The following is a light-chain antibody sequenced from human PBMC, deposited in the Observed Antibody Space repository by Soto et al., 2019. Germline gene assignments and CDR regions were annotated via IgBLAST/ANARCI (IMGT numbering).Light chain of an antibody. CDR3: SSYTVSSAPVI. CDR2: DVT. J-gene: IGLJ2*01. V-gene: IGLV2-14*03. Sequence: QSVMTQPPSVSAAPGQKVTISCSGTSSDIGAYNYVSWYQQHPDKAPKLIIFDVTNRPSGVSGRFSGSKSANTASLTISGLQFEDEADYYCSSYTVSSAPVIFGGGTKVTVL. CDR1: SSDIGAYNY.